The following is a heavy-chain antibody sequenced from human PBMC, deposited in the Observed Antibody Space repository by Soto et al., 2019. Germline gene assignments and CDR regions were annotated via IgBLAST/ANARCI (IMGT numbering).Heavy chain of an antibody. CDR3: ASLGGATTGLSYYYGMDY. D-gene: IGHD1-26*01. Sequence: GESLKISCKGSGYSFTSYWIGWVRQMPGKGLEWMGIIYPGDSDTRYSPSFQGQVTISADKSISTAYLQWSSLKASDTAMYYCASLGGATTGLSYYYGMDYWGQGTMVTVPS. CDR2: IYPGDSDT. CDR1: GYSFTSYW. J-gene: IGHJ6*02. V-gene: IGHV5-51*01.